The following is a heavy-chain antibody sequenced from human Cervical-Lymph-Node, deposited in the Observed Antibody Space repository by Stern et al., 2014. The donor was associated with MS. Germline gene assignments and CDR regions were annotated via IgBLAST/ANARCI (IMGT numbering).Heavy chain of an antibody. CDR1: GGTFNNYA. D-gene: IGHD4/OR15-4a*01. V-gene: IGHV1-69*01. CDR3: ARYGGSAV. J-gene: IGHJ6*02. CDR2: IIPMFNTT. Sequence: VQLVESGAEERKPWSSVKVSCKASGGTFNNYAYSWVRQAPGQGLELMGGIIPMFNTTEYGQKFQDRVTIIADESTTTAYMELHSLRFDDTATYFCARYGGSAVWGQGTTVIVSS.